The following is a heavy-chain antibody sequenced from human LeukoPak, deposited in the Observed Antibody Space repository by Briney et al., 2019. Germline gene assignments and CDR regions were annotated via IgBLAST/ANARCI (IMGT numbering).Heavy chain of an antibody. J-gene: IGHJ4*02. V-gene: IGHV3-7*01. Sequence: GGSLRLSCAASGFTFSSYWMSRVRQAPGKGLEWVANIKQDGSEKYYVDSVKGRFTISRDNAKNSLYLQMNSLRAEDTAVYYCARDSSGYYRDYWGQGTLVTVSS. CDR3: ARDSSGYYRDY. CDR1: GFTFSSYW. D-gene: IGHD3-22*01. CDR2: IKQDGSEK.